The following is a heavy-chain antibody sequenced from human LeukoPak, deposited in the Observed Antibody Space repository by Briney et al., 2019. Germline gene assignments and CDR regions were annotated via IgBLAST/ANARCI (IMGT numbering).Heavy chain of an antibody. CDR1: GAFISSSSYY. CDR2: IYYSGST. V-gene: IGHV4-39*01. Sequence: SETLSLTCTVSGAFISSSSYYWGWIRQPPGKGLEWMGSIYYSGSTYYNPSLKSRVTISIDTSKNQFSLKLSSVTAADTAVYYCARRGGYGFAPMFDYWGQGTLVTVSS. D-gene: IGHD1-1*01. J-gene: IGHJ4*02. CDR3: ARRGGYGFAPMFDY.